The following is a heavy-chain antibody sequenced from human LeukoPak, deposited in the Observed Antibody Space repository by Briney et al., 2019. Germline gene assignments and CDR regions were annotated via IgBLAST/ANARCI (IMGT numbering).Heavy chain of an antibody. V-gene: IGHV3-53*01. Sequence: PGGSLRLSCAASGFTVSSNYMSWVRQAPGKGLEWVSVIYSGGSTYYADSVKGRFTISRDNSKNTLYLQTNSLRAEDTAVYYCARGGGYCSGGSCRQIDYWGQGTLVTVSS. D-gene: IGHD2-15*01. CDR3: ARGGGYCSGGSCRQIDY. J-gene: IGHJ4*02. CDR2: IYSGGST. CDR1: GFTVSSNY.